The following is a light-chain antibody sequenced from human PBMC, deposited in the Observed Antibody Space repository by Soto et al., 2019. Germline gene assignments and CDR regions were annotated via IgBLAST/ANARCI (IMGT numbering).Light chain of an antibody. J-gene: IGLJ2*01. CDR1: SSNIGAGYD. CDR3: LSFDSSLSVV. CDR2: GNT. V-gene: IGLV1-40*01. Sequence: QPVLTQPPSVSGATGQRVTISCTGSSSNIGAGYDVHWYQQLPGRAPKPLIYGNTNRPSGVPDRFSGSKSGTSVSLAITGLQAEDEADYYCLSFDSSLSVVFGGGTKVTVL.